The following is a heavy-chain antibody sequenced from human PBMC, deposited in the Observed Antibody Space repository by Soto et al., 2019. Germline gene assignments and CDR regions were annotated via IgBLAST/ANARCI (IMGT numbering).Heavy chain of an antibody. CDR2: IKSKTDGGTT. Sequence: NPGGSLRLSCAASGFTFSNAWMSWVRQAPGKGLEWVGRIKSKTDGGTTDYAAPVKGRFTISRDDSKNTLYLQMNSLKTEDTAVYYCTTDCFGTSCSYYFDYWGQGTLVTVSS. V-gene: IGHV3-15*01. J-gene: IGHJ4*02. CDR3: TTDCFGTSCSYYFDY. D-gene: IGHD2-2*01. CDR1: GFTFSNAW.